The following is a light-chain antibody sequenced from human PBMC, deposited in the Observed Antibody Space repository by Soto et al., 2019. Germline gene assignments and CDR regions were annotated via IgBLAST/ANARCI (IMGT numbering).Light chain of an antibody. CDR1: SNDVGTYNL. CDR3: CSYAGSGTFV. J-gene: IGLJ1*01. CDR2: EGN. Sequence: QSALTQPASVSGSPGQSITISCTGTSNDVGTYNLVSWYQQHPGKAPKVMIYEGNKRPSGVSDRFSASKSGNTASLTISRLQAEDEADFNCCSYAGSGTFVFGTGTKLTVL. V-gene: IGLV2-23*01.